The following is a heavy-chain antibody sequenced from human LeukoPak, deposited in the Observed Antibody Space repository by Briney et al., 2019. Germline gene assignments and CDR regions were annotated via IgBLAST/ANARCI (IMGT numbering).Heavy chain of an antibody. CDR3: ARDRYYASGSYNWFDP. CDR1: GFTFSSYW. Sequence: PGGSLRLSCAASGFTFSSYWMSWVRQAPGKGLEWVANIKQDGSEKYYVDSVEGRFTISRDNAKNSLYLQMNSLRAEDTAVYYCARDRYYASGSYNWFDPWGQGTLVTVSS. V-gene: IGHV3-7*05. CDR2: IKQDGSEK. J-gene: IGHJ5*02. D-gene: IGHD3-10*01.